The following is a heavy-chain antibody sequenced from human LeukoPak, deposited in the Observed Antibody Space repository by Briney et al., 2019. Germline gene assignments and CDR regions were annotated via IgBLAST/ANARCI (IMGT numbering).Heavy chain of an antibody. CDR1: GGSISSSSYY. Sequence: SETLSLTCTVSGGSISSSSYYWGWIRQPPGKGLEWIGSIYYSGSTYYNPSLKSRVTISVDTSKNQFSLKLSSVTAADTAVYYCARVTPTGIHYWGQGTLVTVSS. D-gene: IGHD1-1*01. V-gene: IGHV4-39*07. J-gene: IGHJ4*02. CDR2: IYYSGST. CDR3: ARVTPTGIHY.